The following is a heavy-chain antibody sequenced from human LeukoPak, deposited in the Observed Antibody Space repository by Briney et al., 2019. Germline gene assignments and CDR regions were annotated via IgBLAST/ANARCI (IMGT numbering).Heavy chain of an antibody. CDR1: GGSISSSSYY. V-gene: IGHV4-39*01. J-gene: IGHJ3*02. D-gene: IGHD2-21*02. CDR2: IPYSGST. Sequence: SETLSLTCTVSGGSISSSSYYWGWIRQPPGEGLGWIGSIPYSGSTYYNPSLKSRATISVDTSKKQFSLKLSSVTAADTAVYYCARLMRIVVVTTWYAFDIWGQGTMVTVSS. CDR3: ARLMRIVVVTTWYAFDI.